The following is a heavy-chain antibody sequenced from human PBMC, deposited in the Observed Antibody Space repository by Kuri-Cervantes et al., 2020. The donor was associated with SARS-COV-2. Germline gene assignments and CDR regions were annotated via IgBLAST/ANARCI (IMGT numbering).Heavy chain of an antibody. CDR1: GGSISSSSYY. D-gene: IGHD3-16*01. Sequence: GSLRLSCTVSGGSISSSSYYWGWIRQPPGKGLEWIGSIYYSGSTYYNPSLKSRVTISVDTSKNQFSLKLSSVTAADTAVYFCATGIDYGSTLFDYWGQGTLVTVSS. CDR2: IYYSGST. CDR3: ATGIDYGSTLFDY. V-gene: IGHV4-39*01. J-gene: IGHJ4*02.